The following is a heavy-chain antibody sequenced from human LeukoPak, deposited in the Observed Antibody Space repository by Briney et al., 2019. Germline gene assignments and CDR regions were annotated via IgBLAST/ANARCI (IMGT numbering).Heavy chain of an antibody. J-gene: IGHJ4*02. CDR1: GYTFTSYG. CDR2: ISAYNGNT. CDR3: ARSHYYDSSGGEFDY. D-gene: IGHD3-22*01. Sequence: ASVKVSCKASGYTFTSYGISWVRQAPGQGLEWMGWISAYNGNTNYAQKLQGRVTMTTDTSTSTAYMELRSLRSDDTAVYYCARSHYYDSSGGEFDYWGQGTLVTVSS. V-gene: IGHV1-18*01.